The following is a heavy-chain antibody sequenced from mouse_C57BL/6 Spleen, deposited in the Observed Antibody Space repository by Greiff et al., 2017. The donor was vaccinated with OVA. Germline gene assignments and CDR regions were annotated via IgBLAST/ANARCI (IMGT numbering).Heavy chain of an antibody. D-gene: IGHD2-3*01. Sequence: EVKLEESGPGLVKPSQSLSLTCSVPGYSITSGYFWNWIRQFPGNKLVWLGYISYDGSNNYNPYPNNRISITRDTSKNQFFLKLNSVTTEDTATYDCAILLDGYYYWFAYWGQGTLVTVSA. CDR1: GYSITSGYF. CDR2: ISYDGSN. V-gene: IGHV3-6*01. CDR3: AILLDGYYYWFAY. J-gene: IGHJ3*01.